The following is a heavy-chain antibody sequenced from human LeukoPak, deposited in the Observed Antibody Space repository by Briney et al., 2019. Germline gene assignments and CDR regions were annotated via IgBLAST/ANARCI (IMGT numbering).Heavy chain of an antibody. Sequence: GGSLRLSCAASGFTFSSYAMSWVRQAPGKGLEWVSAISGSGGSTYYADSVKGRFTISRDNSKNTLYLQMNSLRAEDTAVYYCANSPHYYDSSGYLNFDYWGQGTLVTVSS. CDR3: ANSPHYYDSSGYLNFDY. CDR2: ISGSGGST. V-gene: IGHV3-23*01. D-gene: IGHD3-22*01. CDR1: GFTFSSYA. J-gene: IGHJ4*02.